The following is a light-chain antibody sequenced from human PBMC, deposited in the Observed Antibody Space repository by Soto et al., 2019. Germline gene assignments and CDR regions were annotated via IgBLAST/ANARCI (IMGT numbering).Light chain of an antibody. J-gene: IGKJ2*01. Sequence: EVVLTQSPGTLSLAPGERVTLSCRASQTITNNYLAWYQQKPGQAPRLLIYAASNRAPGIPDRFTGSVSGTDFTLTISRLDPEDFAVYCCQQYVAPPPYTFGQGTRLEI. V-gene: IGKV3-20*01. CDR2: AAS. CDR1: QTITNNY. CDR3: QQYVAPPPYT.